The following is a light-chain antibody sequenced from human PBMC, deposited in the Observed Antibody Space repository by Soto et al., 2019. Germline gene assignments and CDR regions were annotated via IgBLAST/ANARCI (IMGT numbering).Light chain of an antibody. CDR1: QRVSNNS. J-gene: IGKJ2*01. V-gene: IGKV3-20*01. CDR2: GST. CDR3: QQYGSSPPDT. Sequence: EVVLTQSPGTLSLSPGERASLSCRASQRVSNNSLAWYQQKPGQSPTLLIFGSTDRATGIPDRFSGSGSGTDFTLTISRLEPADFAVYYCQQYGSSPPDTFGQGTKLEIK.